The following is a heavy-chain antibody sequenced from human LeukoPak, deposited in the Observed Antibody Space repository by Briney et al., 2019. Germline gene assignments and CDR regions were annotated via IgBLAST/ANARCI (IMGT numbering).Heavy chain of an antibody. V-gene: IGHV1-3*03. Sequence: GASVKVSCKASGYTFTSYAMHWVRQAPGQRLEWMGWINAGNGNTKYSQEFQGRVTITRDTSASTAYMELSSLRSEDMAVYYCARDKGSGEQQLAFDYWGQGTLVTVSS. CDR2: INAGNGNT. J-gene: IGHJ4*02. D-gene: IGHD6-13*01. CDR1: GYTFTSYA. CDR3: ARDKGSGEQQLAFDY.